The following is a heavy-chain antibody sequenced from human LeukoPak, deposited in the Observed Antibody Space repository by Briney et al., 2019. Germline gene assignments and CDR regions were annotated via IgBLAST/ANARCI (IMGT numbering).Heavy chain of an antibody. Sequence: SETLSLTCTVSGGSISSYYWSWIRQPPGKGLEWIGHIHYTGSTNYNPSLKSRVTISLDTSKNQFSLHLSSVTAADTAAYSCARAGRGGFDFDYWGQGALVTVSS. CDR3: ARAGRGGFDFDY. CDR1: GGSISSYY. CDR2: IHYTGST. V-gene: IGHV4-59*12. D-gene: IGHD3-16*01. J-gene: IGHJ4*02.